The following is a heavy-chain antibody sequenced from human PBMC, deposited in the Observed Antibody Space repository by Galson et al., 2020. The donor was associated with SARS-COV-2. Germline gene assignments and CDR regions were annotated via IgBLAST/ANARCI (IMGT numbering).Heavy chain of an antibody. J-gene: IGHJ4*02. D-gene: IGHD3-16*01. Sequence: ETSETLSLTCTVSGGSISSSSYYWGWIRQPPGKGLEWIGSIYSSGDTYYNPSLRTRVAMSVDTSKNQLSLKLSSVTAADTAVYYCAVNYYEYIWGSESDYWGQGTLVTVSS. CDR1: GGSISSSSYY. CDR2: IYSSGDT. CDR3: AVNYYEYIWGSESDY. V-gene: IGHV4-39*01.